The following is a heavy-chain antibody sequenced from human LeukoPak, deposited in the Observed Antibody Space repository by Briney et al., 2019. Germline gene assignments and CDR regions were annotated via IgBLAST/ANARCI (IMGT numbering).Heavy chain of an antibody. D-gene: IGHD3-3*01. CDR1: GFTFSSYE. V-gene: IGHV3-48*03. CDR2: ISSSGSTI. CDR3: ARDSFFGVVNPSLFDY. Sequence: GGSLRLSCAASGFTFSSYEMNWVRQAPGKGLEWVSYISSSGSTIYYADSVKGRFTISRDNAKNSLYLQMNSLRAEDTAVYYCARDSFFGVVNPSLFDYWGQGTLVTVSS. J-gene: IGHJ4*02.